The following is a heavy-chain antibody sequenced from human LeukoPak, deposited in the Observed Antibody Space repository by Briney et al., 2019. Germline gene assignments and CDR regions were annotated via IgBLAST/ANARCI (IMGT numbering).Heavy chain of an antibody. D-gene: IGHD3-22*01. CDR3: ARSGDYSSGYFRWLDP. J-gene: IGHJ5*02. Sequence: ASVKVSCKASGYTFTGYYMHWVRQAPGQGLEWMGWINPNSGGTNYAQKFQGRVTMTRDTSISTAYMELSSLRSEDTAVYYCARSGDYSSGYFRWLDPWGQGTLVTVSS. CDR1: GYTFTGYY. CDR2: INPNSGGT. V-gene: IGHV1-2*02.